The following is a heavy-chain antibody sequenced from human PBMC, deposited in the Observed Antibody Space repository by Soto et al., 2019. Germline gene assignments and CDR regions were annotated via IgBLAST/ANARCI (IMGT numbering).Heavy chain of an antibody. V-gene: IGHV1-18*04. CDR1: GYTFTRYG. D-gene: IGHD2-8*01. J-gene: IGHJ6*02. CDR2: ISGYNGDT. CDR3: AKNGQPPYYYYGLDI. Sequence: ASVKVCCKASGYTFTRYGISWVRQAPGQGLEWMGWISGYNGDTNYAQKFQDRVSMTIDTSTGTAYMELRSLTSDDTAIYYCAKNGQPPYYYYGLDIWGQ.